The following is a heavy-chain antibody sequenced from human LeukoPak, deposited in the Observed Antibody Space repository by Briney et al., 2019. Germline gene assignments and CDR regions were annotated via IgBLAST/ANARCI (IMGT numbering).Heavy chain of an antibody. CDR3: ARGRGMDV. CDR1: GXTFSSFW. V-gene: IGHV3-7*05. J-gene: IGHJ6*02. CDR2: IKQDGSEK. Sequence: PGGSLRLSCAASGXTFSSFWMSWVRQAPGKGLEWVANIKQDGSEKYYVDSVKGRFTISRDNAKNSLYLQMNSLRAEDTAVYYCARGRGMDVWGQGTTVTVSS.